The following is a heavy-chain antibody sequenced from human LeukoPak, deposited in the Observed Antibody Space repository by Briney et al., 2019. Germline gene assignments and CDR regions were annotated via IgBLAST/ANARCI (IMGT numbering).Heavy chain of an antibody. CDR1: GYFISTGYY. J-gene: IGHJ4*02. Sequence: SETLSLTCTVSGYFISTGYYWGWIRQSPGKGLEWIGSIYHSGNPYYNPSVNSRVTILVDTSKNQFSLKLTSVTAADTAVYYCARGYSYAYYFDCWGQGNLVTVSS. CDR2: IYHSGNP. D-gene: IGHD5-18*01. CDR3: ARGYSYAYYFDC. V-gene: IGHV4-38-2*02.